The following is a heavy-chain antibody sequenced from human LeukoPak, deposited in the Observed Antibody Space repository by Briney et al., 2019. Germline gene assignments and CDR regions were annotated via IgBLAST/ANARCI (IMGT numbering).Heavy chain of an antibody. V-gene: IGHV4-34*01. J-gene: IGHJ4*02. CDR3: ARDSSIAALVDY. D-gene: IGHD6-6*01. CDR2: INHSGST. CDR1: GGSFSGYY. Sequence: PSETLSLTCAVYGGSFSGYYWSWIRQPPGKGLEWIGEINHSGSTNYNPSLKSRVTISVDTSKNQFSLKLSPVTAADTAVYYCARDSSIAALVDYWGQGTLVTVSS.